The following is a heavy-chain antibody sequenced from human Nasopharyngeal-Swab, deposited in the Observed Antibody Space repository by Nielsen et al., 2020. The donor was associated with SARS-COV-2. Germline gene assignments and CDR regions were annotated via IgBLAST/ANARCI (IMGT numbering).Heavy chain of an antibody. J-gene: IGHJ5*02. V-gene: IGHV1-69*06. Sequence: SVKVSCKASGGTFSSYAISWVRQAPGQGLEWMGGIIPIFGTANYAQKFQGRVTITADKSTSTAYMELSSLRSEDTAVYYCARIAVHHNWFDPWGQGTRVTVSS. CDR3: ARIAVHHNWFDP. CDR2: IIPIFGTA. CDR1: GGTFSSYA. D-gene: IGHD1-1*01.